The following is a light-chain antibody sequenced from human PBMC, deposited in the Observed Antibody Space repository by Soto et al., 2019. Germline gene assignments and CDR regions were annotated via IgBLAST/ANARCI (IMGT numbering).Light chain of an antibody. J-gene: IGKJ1*01. CDR2: DAS. CDR3: QQRSKWRT. V-gene: IGKV3-11*01. Sequence: EIVLTQSPGTLSLSPGERATLSCRASQSVSHNYLAWYQQKPGQAPRLLIYDASKRATGIPARFSGSGFGTDYTLTISSLEPEDFAVYYCQQRSKWRTFGQGTKVDIK. CDR1: QSVSHNY.